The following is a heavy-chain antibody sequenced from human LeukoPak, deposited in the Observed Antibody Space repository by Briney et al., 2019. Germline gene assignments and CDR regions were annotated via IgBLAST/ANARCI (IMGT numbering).Heavy chain of an antibody. J-gene: IGHJ6*03. CDR1: GGSISSYY. CDR3: ARGGGREPERPPHYCSSTGCYEEDYYYYYMDV. D-gene: IGHD2-2*01. V-gene: IGHV4-59*01. CDR2: IYYSGST. Sequence: SETLSLTCTVSGGSISSYYWSWIRQPPGKGLEWIGYIYYSGSTNYNPSLKSRVTISVDTSKNQFSLKLSSVTAADTAVYYCARGGGREPERPPHYCSSTGCYEEDYYYYYMDVWGKGTTVTISS.